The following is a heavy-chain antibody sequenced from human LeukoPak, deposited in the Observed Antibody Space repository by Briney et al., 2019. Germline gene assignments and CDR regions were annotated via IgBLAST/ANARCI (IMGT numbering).Heavy chain of an antibody. J-gene: IGHJ5*02. CDR1: GYTFTSYD. Sequence: GASVKVSCKASGYTFTSYDINWVRQATGQGLEWMGWINPNSGGTNYAQKFQGRVTMTRDTSISTAYMELSRLRSDDTAVYYCARHAPRRVDIVATKPTVTTPAGWFDPWGQGTLVTVSS. CDR2: INPNSGGT. V-gene: IGHV1-2*02. D-gene: IGHD5-12*01. CDR3: ARHAPRRVDIVATKPTVTTPAGWFDP.